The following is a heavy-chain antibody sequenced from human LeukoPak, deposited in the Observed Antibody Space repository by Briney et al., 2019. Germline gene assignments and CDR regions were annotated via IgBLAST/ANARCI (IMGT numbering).Heavy chain of an antibody. CDR2: VFHTGAT. J-gene: IGHJ4*02. V-gene: IGHV4-38-2*02. D-gene: IGHD6-13*01. CDR1: GYSISTGYY. CDR3: ARGRELAKRTLGYSSNWSRGGSDY. Sequence: SETLSLTCTVSGYSISTGYYWGWVRQTPGKGLEWLGTVFHTGATYYNPSLRSRVTISVDTSKNQFSLRLSSVTAADTAVYYCARGRELAKRTLGYSSNWSRGGSDYWGQGTLVTVSS.